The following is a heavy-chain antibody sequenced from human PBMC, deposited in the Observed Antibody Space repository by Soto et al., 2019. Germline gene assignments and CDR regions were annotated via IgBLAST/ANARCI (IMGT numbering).Heavy chain of an antibody. CDR3: AKGGAIVAAGTRVYLYNAMDV. D-gene: IGHD6-13*01. CDR1: GYTFTGYY. CDR2: INPNSGDT. V-gene: IGHV1-2*02. Sequence: QVQLVQSGTEVKRPGGSVKVSCKASGYTFTGYYLHWVRQAPGQGLEWMGWINPNSGDTYLAQRFQGRVTMNRDTSIGTAYMELRGLTSDDTAEYYCAKGGAIVAAGTRVYLYNAMDVWAQGTTVTVSS. J-gene: IGHJ6*02.